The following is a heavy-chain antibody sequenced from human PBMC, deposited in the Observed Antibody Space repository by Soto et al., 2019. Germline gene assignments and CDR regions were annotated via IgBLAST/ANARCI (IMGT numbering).Heavy chain of an antibody. CDR1: GYSFTIYC. J-gene: IGHJ6*02. Sequence: GESLKISCDGSGYSFTIYCIGLVLQMPGKGLDWMGIIYPGDSDTRYSPSFQGQVTISADKSTSTAYLQWSSLKASDTAMYYCARRSRYAVGVYGMDVWGQGTTVTVSS. CDR2: IYPGDSDT. D-gene: IGHD2-2*01. CDR3: ARRSRYAVGVYGMDV. V-gene: IGHV5-51*01.